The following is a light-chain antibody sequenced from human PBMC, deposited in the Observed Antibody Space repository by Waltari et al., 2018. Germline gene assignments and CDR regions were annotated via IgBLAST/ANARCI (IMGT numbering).Light chain of an antibody. V-gene: IGLV3-21*02. Sequence: SYVLTQPPSVSVAPGQTATIACGENNIGSKSVHWYQQKPGQAPVLVVYADSDRPSGMPERFSGSNSGTATLTISGVEGGDEADYYCQVWDSSDDHVVFGGGTKLTVL. CDR2: ADS. CDR1: NIGSKS. CDR3: QVWDSSDDHVV. J-gene: IGLJ2*01.